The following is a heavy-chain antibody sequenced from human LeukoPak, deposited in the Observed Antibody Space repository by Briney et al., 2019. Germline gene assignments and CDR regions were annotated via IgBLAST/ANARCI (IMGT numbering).Heavy chain of an antibody. CDR3: AKFGSDAFDI. D-gene: IGHD3-10*01. Sequence: SEILSLTCSVSGGSISSGGYYWNWVRQLPEKGLEWLGYISHSGYSYYTPSLKSRLTISMDTSKNQFSLKLTSVTAADTAVYYCAKFGSDAFDIWGQGTMVTVSS. J-gene: IGHJ3*02. CDR2: ISHSGYS. V-gene: IGHV4-31*03. CDR1: GGSISSGGYY.